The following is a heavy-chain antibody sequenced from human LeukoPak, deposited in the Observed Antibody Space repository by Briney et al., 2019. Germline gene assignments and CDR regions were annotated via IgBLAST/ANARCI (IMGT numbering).Heavy chain of an antibody. D-gene: IGHD3-22*01. CDR3: ARHSSGYYYTPKVGYYFDY. V-gene: IGHV4-34*01. J-gene: IGHJ4*02. CDR2: INHSGST. Sequence: SETLSLTCAVYGGSFSGYYWSWIRQPPGKGLEWIGEINHSGSTNYNPSLKSRVTISVDTSKNQFSLKLSSVTAADTAVYYCARHSSGYYYTPKVGYYFDYWGQGTLVTVSS. CDR1: GGSFSGYY.